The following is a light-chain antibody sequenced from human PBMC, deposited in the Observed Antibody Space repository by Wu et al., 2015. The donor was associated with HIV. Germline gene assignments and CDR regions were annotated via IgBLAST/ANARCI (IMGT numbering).Light chain of an antibody. Sequence: EIVMTQSPATLSVSPGERATFSCRASQSVSNNLAWYQQKPGQAPRLLIYGASYRATGIPARFSGSGSGTEFTLTISRLEPEDFALYFCQQYGGSSLTFGGGTKVEIK. CDR1: QSVSNN. V-gene: IGKV3-15*01. J-gene: IGKJ4*01. CDR3: QQYGGSSLT. CDR2: GAS.